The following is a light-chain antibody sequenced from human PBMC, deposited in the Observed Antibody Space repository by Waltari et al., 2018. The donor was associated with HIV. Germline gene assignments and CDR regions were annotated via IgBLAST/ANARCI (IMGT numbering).Light chain of an antibody. CDR1: NIGGKS. V-gene: IGLV3-21*04. CDR3: QVWDSSSDHPGV. J-gene: IGLJ3*02. Sequence: SYVLTQPPPVSVAPGKTARITCGGNNIGGKSVHWYQQKPGQAPVLVIYDDSDRPSGIPWRFSGSNSGNTATLTISRVEAGDEADYYCQVWDSSSDHPGVFGGGTKLTVL. CDR2: DDS.